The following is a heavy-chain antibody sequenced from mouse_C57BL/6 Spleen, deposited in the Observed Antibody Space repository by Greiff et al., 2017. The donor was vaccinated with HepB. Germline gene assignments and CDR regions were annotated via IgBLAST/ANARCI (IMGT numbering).Heavy chain of an antibody. V-gene: IGHV1-61*01. Sequence: VQLQQSGAELVRPGSSVKLSCKASGYTFTSYWMDWVKQRPGQGLEWIGNIYPSDSETHYNQKFKDKATLTVDKSSSTAYMQLSSLTSEDSAVYYCARFGTTRTWFAYWGQGTLVTVSA. CDR1: GYTFTSYW. J-gene: IGHJ3*01. CDR2: IYPSDSET. CDR3: ARFGTTRTWFAY. D-gene: IGHD1-1*01.